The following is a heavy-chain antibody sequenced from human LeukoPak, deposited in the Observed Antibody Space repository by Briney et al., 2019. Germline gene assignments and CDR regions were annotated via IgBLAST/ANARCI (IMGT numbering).Heavy chain of an antibody. V-gene: IGHV1-3*01. Sequence: ASVKVSCKASGYTLSSYTLHWVRQAPGQRPEWMGCIYAGNGNVKYSQNFQGRVTITRDTSASTAYMELSSLRSEDTAAYYCAREVAIWGQGTLVTVSS. CDR2: IYAGNGNV. CDR1: GYTLSSYT. J-gene: IGHJ4*02. CDR3: AREVAI. D-gene: IGHD2-15*01.